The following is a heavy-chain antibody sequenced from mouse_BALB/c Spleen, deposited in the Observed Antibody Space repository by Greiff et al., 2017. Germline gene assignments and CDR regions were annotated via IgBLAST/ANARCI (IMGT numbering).Heavy chain of an antibody. Sequence: EVKVEESGGGLVQPGGSMKLSCVASGFTFSNYWMNWVRQSPEKGLEWVAEIRLKSNNYATHYAESVKGRFTISRDDSKSSVYLQMNNLRAEDTGIYYCTRYGNYVYYAMDYWGQGTSVTVSS. D-gene: IGHD2-1*01. CDR1: GFTFSNYW. CDR3: TRYGNYVYYAMDY. V-gene: IGHV6-6*02. CDR2: IRLKSNNYAT. J-gene: IGHJ4*01.